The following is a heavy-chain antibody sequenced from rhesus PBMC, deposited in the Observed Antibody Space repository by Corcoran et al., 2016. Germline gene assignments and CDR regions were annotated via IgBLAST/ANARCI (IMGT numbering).Heavy chain of an antibody. V-gene: IGHV4-73*01. CDR2: IYGNSAST. CDR3: AREGLRYYFDY. D-gene: IGHD2-21*01. Sequence: QVQLQQWGEGLVKPSETLSLTCAVYGGSISGYYYWSWIRQPPGKGLEWIGYIYGNSASTNYHPSLEKQVTISKDTSKNQFSLKLSSVTAADTAVYYCAREGLRYYFDYWGQGVLVTVSS. J-gene: IGHJ4*01. CDR1: GGSISGYYY.